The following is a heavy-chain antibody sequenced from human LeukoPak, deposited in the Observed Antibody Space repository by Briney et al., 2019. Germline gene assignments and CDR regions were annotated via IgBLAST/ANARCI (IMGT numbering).Heavy chain of an antibody. CDR1: GGSISSGGYS. CDR3: ARIQIGSLWFGELLYPDAFDI. D-gene: IGHD3-10*01. Sequence: SETLSLTCAVSGGSISSGGYSWSWIRQPPGKGLEWIGEINHSGSTNYNPSLKSRVTISVDTSKNQFSLKLSSVTAADTAVYYCARIQIGSLWFGELLYPDAFDIWGQGTMVTVSS. J-gene: IGHJ3*02. V-gene: IGHV4-34*01. CDR2: INHSGST.